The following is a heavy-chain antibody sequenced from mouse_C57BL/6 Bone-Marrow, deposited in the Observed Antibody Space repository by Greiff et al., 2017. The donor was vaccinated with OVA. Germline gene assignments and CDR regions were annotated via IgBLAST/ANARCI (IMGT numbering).Heavy chain of an antibody. J-gene: IGHJ4*01. CDR3: ARGEHNWDAMDD. Sequence: EVQLQQSGPGMVKPSQSLSLTCTVTGYSITSGYDWHWIRHFPGNKLEWMGYISYSGSTNYNPSFKSRISITHDTSKNHFFLKLNSVTTEDTATYYCARGEHNWDAMDDWGQGTSVTVSS. D-gene: IGHD4-1*01. CDR2: ISYSGST. CDR1: GYSITSGYD. V-gene: IGHV3-1*01.